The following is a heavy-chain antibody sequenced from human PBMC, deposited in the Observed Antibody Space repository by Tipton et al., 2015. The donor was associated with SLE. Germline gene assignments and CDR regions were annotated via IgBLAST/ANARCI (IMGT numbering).Heavy chain of an antibody. J-gene: IGHJ3*02. Sequence: QVQLVQSGAEVKKPGASVKVSCKASGYTFTSYDINWVRQATGQGLEWMGWMNPNSGNTGYAQKFQGRVTMTRNTSISTAYMELSSLRSEDTAVYYCARASDHIAVAVNDAFDIWGQGTMVTVSS. CDR1: GYTFTSYD. D-gene: IGHD6-19*01. CDR2: MNPNSGNT. V-gene: IGHV1-8*01. CDR3: ARASDHIAVAVNDAFDI.